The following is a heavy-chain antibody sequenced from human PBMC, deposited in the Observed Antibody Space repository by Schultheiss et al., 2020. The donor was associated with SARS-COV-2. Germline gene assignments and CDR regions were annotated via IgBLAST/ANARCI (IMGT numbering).Heavy chain of an antibody. CDR1: GFTFSSYA. CDR3: ARDNTYLGPMDV. J-gene: IGHJ6*02. D-gene: IGHD2/OR15-2a*01. Sequence: GGSLRLSCEPSGFTFSSYAMSWVRQAPGKGLEWVSGISGNAIKTYYADSVKGRFTISRDNAKNSLYLQMNSLSAEDSAVYYCARDNTYLGPMDVWGQGTTVTVSS. CDR2: ISGNAIKT. V-gene: IGHV3-23*01.